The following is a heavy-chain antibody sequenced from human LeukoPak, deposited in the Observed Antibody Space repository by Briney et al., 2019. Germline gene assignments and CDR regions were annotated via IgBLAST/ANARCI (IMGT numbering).Heavy chain of an antibody. Sequence: GGPLRLSCAASGFTFSSYAMSWVRQAPGKGLEWVSAISGSGGSTYYADSVKGRFTISRDNSKNTLYLQMNSLRAEDTAVYYCAKGARVVGRTRNWFDPWGQGTLVTVSS. J-gene: IGHJ5*02. CDR3: AKGARVVGRTRNWFDP. D-gene: IGHD2-15*01. CDR1: GFTFSSYA. CDR2: ISGSGGST. V-gene: IGHV3-23*01.